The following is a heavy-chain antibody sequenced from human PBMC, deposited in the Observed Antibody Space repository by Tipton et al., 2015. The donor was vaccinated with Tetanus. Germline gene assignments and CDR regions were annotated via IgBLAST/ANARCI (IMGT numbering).Heavy chain of an antibody. CDR2: SWYDRTDK. V-gene: IGHV3-33*01. D-gene: IGHD2-15*01. J-gene: IGHJ4*02. CDR3: AGEADCSGGSCFSGDFDN. Sequence: CAASGFIFSSYGIHWVRQAPGKGLEWVAGSWYDRTDKYYADSVKGRFTISRDNSKDPLYLQMNSLRAEDTAVYYCAGEADCSGGSCFSGDFDNWGQGTQVTVSS. CDR1: GFIFSSYG.